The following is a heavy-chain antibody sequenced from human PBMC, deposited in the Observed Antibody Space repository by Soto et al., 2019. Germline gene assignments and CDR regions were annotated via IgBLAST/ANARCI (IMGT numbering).Heavy chain of an antibody. J-gene: IGHJ6*02. V-gene: IGHV3-13*01. Sequence: SGGSLRLSSPASGFTFKNYDMHWVRQATGKGLEWLSGIGAAGDTYYPGAVNGRFTISRDNARNSLYLQMNSLSAADTAVYYCVRGVLGPGDYYYGMDVWGQGTTVTVSS. CDR2: IGAAGDT. CDR1: GFTFKNYD. CDR3: VRGVLGPGDYYYGMDV. D-gene: IGHD2-8*02.